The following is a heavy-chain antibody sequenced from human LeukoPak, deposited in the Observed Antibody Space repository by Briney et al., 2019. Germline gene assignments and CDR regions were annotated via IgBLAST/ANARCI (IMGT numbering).Heavy chain of an antibody. CDR3: ARDRRDGYTLDY. Sequence: VASVKVSCKASGGTLSSYAISWVRQAPGQGLEWMGGIIPIFGTANYAQKFQGRVTITADESTSTAYMELSSLRSEDTAVYHCARDRRDGYTLDYWGQGTLVTVSS. CDR2: IIPIFGTA. V-gene: IGHV1-69*01. CDR1: GGTLSSYA. D-gene: IGHD5-24*01. J-gene: IGHJ4*02.